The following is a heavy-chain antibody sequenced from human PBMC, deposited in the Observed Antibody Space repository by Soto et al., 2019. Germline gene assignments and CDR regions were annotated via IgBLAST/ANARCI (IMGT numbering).Heavy chain of an antibody. CDR2: ISASNGNT. D-gene: IGHD3-9*01. CDR3: GREGQRLAQEDYYQFNGMDV. V-gene: IGHV1-18*01. Sequence: ASVKVSCKASGYTFTSYGFSWVRQAPGQGLEWMGWISASNGNTNYAQKLQGRVTMTTDTSTSTAYIDLRSLRSDDTALYYCGREGQRLAQEDYYQFNGMDVWGQGTTVTVSS. J-gene: IGHJ6*02. CDR1: GYTFTSYG.